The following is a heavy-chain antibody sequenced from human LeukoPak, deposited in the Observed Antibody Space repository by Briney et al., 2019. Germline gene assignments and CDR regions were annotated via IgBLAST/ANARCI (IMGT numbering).Heavy chain of an antibody. CDR2: IIPIFGTA. V-gene: IGHV1-69*01. D-gene: IGHD3-10*01. J-gene: IGHJ4*02. CDR1: GGTFSSYA. Sequence: SVKVSCKASGGTFSSYAISWVRQAPGQGLEWMGGIIPIFGTANYAQKFQGRVTITADESTSTAYMELSSLRSEDTAVYYCARVGLYGSGSYYNYWGQGTLSPSPQ. CDR3: ARVGLYGSGSYYNY.